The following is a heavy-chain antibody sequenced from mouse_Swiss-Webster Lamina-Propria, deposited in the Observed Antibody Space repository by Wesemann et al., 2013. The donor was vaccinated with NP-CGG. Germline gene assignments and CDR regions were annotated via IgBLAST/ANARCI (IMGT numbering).Heavy chain of an antibody. CDR3: ARWFLYAMDY. D-gene: IGHD2-2*01. CDR2: IHPNSGNT. Sequence: GSVLVRPGASVKLSCKASGYTFTSSWMHWAKQRPGQGLEWIGEIHPNSGNTNYNEKFKGKATLTVDTSSSTAYVDLSSLTSEDSAVYYCARWFLYAMDYWGQGTSVTVSS. V-gene: IGHV1S130*01. CDR1: GYTFTSSW. J-gene: IGHJ4*01.